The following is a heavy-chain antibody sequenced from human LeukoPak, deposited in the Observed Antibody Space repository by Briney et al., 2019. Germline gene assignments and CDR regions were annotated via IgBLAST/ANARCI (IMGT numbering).Heavy chain of an antibody. CDR3: AKVFFPLTQYSRPGYYFDY. V-gene: IGHV3-21*04. J-gene: IGHJ4*02. D-gene: IGHD6-13*01. Sequence: PGGSLRLSCAASGLTFSSYSMTWVRKAPGKGLEWVSSISSSSSYIYYADSVKGRFTISRDNSKNTLYLQMNSLRAEDTAVYYCAKVFFPLTQYSRPGYYFDYWGQGTLVTVSS. CDR2: ISSSSSYI. CDR1: GLTFSSYS.